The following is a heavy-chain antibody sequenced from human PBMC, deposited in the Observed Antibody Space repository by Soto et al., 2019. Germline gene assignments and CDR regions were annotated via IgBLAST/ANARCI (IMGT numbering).Heavy chain of an antibody. D-gene: IGHD2-21*02. CDR1: GFTFSFYA. J-gene: IGHJ1*01. Sequence: PGGSLRRSCAASGFTFSFYAMSWVRQAPGKGLEWVSSSSGTGGSTHYASSVTGRFTISRDYSKNTLYLQINSLRAEDTAVYYCAKFNDHGGNSRYFFEIWRQGFLVIFS. CDR3: AKFNDHGGNSRYFFEI. V-gene: IGHV3-23*01. CDR2: SSGTGGST.